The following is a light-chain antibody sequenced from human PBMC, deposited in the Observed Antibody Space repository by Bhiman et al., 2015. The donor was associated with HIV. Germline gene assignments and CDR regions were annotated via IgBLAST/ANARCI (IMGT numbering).Light chain of an antibody. CDR1: RSDIGSYHL. CDR3: QSYDSTTSWV. CDR2: EVD. J-gene: IGLJ3*02. Sequence: QSALTQTASVSGSPGQSITISCTGTRSDIGSYHLVSWYQQYPGIAPXLLIYEVDKRPSGVSSRFSGSKSGNTASLTISGLQPDDEADYYCQSYDSTTSWVFGGGTKLTVL. V-gene: IGLV2-23*02.